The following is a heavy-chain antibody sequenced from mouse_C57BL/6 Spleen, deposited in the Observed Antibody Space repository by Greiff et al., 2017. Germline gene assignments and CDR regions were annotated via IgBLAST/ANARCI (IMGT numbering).Heavy chain of an antibody. J-gene: IGHJ2*01. D-gene: IGHD4-1*01. CDR3: ARYIKLTGDVGYFDY. V-gene: IGHV7-3*01. Sequence: EVHLVESGGGLVQPGGSLSLSCAASGFTFTDYYMSWVRQPPGKALEWLGFIRNKANGYTTEYGASVKGRFTISRDNSQSILYLQMNALRAEDSATYYCARYIKLTGDVGYFDYWGQGTTLTVSS. CDR1: GFTFTDYY. CDR2: IRNKANGYTT.